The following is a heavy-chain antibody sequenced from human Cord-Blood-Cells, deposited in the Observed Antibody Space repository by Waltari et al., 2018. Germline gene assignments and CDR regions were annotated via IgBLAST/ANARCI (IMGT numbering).Heavy chain of an antibody. Sequence: QLQLQESGSGLVKPSQTLSLTCAVSGGSISSGGYSWSWIRQPPGKGLEWIGYIYHSGSTYYDPSLEGRVTISVDRSKNQFSLKLSSVTAADTAVYYCARGVAARGPPDAFDIWGQGTMVTVSS. CDR3: ARGVAARGPPDAFDI. J-gene: IGHJ3*02. CDR2: IYHSGST. V-gene: IGHV4-30-2*01. D-gene: IGHD6-25*01. CDR1: GGSISSGGYS.